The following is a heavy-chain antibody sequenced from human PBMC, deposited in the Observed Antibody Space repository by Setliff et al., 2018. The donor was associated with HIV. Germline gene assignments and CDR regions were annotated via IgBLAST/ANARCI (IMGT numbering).Heavy chain of an antibody. Sequence: PSETLSLTCVVSSGSISSSNWWSWVRQPPGRELEWIGEIDHSGSTNDNPSLKSRVTRSLDRFKKQFALKLTSVTAADPAVYYCARHDITLVRGVVWGQGTTVTVSS. J-gene: IGHJ6*02. CDR1: SGSISSSNW. CDR3: ARHDITLVRGVV. CDR2: IDHSGST. D-gene: IGHD3-10*01. V-gene: IGHV4-4*02.